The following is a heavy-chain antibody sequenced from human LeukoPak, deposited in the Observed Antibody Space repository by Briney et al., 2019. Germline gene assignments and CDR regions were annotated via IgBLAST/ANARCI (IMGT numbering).Heavy chain of an antibody. D-gene: IGHD5-24*01. CDR2: ISYDGSNK. CDR3: AKGEMATGYFDY. J-gene: IGHJ4*02. Sequence: GRSLRLSCAASGLTFSIYGMHWVRQAPGKGLEWVALISYDGSNKYYADSVKGRFTISRDNSKNTVSLQMNSLRGEDTAVYYCAKGEMATGYFDYWGQGTLVTVSS. CDR1: GLTFSIYG. V-gene: IGHV3-30*18.